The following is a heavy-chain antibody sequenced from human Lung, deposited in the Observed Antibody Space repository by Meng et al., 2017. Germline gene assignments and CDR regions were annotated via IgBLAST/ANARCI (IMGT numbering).Heavy chain of an antibody. V-gene: IGHV3-21*01. Sequence: EVQPEESGGGLVKPGGYLRCSCAASGFTLSDYTMNWVRQAPGKGLEWVSSISSSSKYIDYAGSVKGRFTTSRDNAKNSLYLQMNSLRAEDTAVYYCAREVGGSYHFDYWGQGTLVTVSS. CDR3: AREVGGSYHFDY. D-gene: IGHD1-26*01. CDR2: ISSSSKYI. CDR1: GFTLSDYT. J-gene: IGHJ4*02.